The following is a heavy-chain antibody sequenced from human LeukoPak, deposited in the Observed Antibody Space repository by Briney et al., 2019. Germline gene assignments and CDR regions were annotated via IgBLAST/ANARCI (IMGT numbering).Heavy chain of an antibody. CDR1: GGTFSSYA. J-gene: IGHJ4*02. CDR2: IIPIFGTA. CDR3: ASGDVRGGIQLWSDFDY. D-gene: IGHD5-18*01. Sequence: ASVKVSCKASGGTFSSYAISWVRQAPGQGLEWMGGIIPIFGTANYAQKFQGRVTITADESTSTAYMELSSLRSEDTAVYYCASGDVRGGIQLWSDFDYWGQGTLVTVSS. V-gene: IGHV1-69*13.